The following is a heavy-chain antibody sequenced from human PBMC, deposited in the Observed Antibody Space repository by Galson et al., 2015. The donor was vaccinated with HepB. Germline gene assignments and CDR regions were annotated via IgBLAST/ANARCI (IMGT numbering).Heavy chain of an antibody. CDR2: ISSSSSTI. CDR3: ARGDSSGTPTTGSYYYGMDV. CDR1: GFTFSSYS. J-gene: IGHJ6*02. V-gene: IGHV3-48*04. D-gene: IGHD6-19*01. Sequence: SLRLSCAASGFTFSSYSMNWVRQAPGKGLEWVSYISSSSSTIYYADSVKGRFTISRDNAKNSLYLQMNSLRAEDTAVYYCARGDSSGTPTTGSYYYGMDVWGQGTTVTVSS.